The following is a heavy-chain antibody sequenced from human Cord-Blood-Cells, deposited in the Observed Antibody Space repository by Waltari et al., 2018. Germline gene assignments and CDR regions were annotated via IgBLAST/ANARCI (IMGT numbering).Heavy chain of an antibody. CDR3: ARGGYNLFDY. CDR2: IYYSGST. V-gene: IGHV4-59*08. J-gene: IGHJ4*02. Sequence: QVQLQESGPGLVKPSETLSLTCTVSGGSIRSSYWSWIRQPPGKGLEWIGYIYYSGSTNYNPSLKSRVTISVDTSKNQFSLKLSSVTAADTAVYYCARGGYNLFDYWGQGTLVTVSS. D-gene: IGHD5-12*01. CDR1: GGSIRSSY.